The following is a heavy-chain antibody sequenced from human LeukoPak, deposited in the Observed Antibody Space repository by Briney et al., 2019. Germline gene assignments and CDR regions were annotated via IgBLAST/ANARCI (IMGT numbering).Heavy chain of an antibody. CDR1: GFTSSTYW. J-gene: IGHJ6*02. CDR3: ARGGTTVTPRYYYYGMDV. Sequence: GRSLSLSRALSGFTSSTYWMHCVAEAPSKGRVGGSGINSSGSRTSYADSVTDRFTISRDKATNTLNLPMNSLGADDTAVYYCARGGTTVTPRYYYYGMDVWGQGTTVTVSS. V-gene: IGHV3-74*01. CDR2: INSSGSRT. D-gene: IGHD4-17*01.